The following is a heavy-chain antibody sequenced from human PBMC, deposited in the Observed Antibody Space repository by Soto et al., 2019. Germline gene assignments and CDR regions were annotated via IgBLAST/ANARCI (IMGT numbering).Heavy chain of an antibody. V-gene: IGHV1-69*13. CDR1: GGTFSSYA. J-gene: IGHJ6*02. CDR2: IIPIFGTA. D-gene: IGHD3-3*01. Sequence: SVKVSCKASGGTFSSYAISWVRQAPGQGLEWMGGIIPIFGTANYAQKFQGRVTITADESTSTAYMELSSLRSEDTAVYYCARDYDFWSGYYTVRPPYYYGMDVWGQGTTVTVSS. CDR3: ARDYDFWSGYYTVRPPYYYGMDV.